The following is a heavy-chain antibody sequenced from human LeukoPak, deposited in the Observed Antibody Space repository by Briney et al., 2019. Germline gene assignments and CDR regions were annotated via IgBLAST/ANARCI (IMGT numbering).Heavy chain of an antibody. D-gene: IGHD4/OR15-4a*01. Sequence: SGGSLRLSCAASGFTFDEYGMSWVRHAPGKGLEWVSDINWNGDRTGYADSVKGRFTISRDNAKKSLYLQMNSLRAEDTALYYCAREVVTMDNYYYMDVWGKGTTVTVSS. V-gene: IGHV3-20*04. J-gene: IGHJ6*03. CDR3: AREVVTMDNYYYMDV. CDR1: GFTFDEYG. CDR2: INWNGDRT.